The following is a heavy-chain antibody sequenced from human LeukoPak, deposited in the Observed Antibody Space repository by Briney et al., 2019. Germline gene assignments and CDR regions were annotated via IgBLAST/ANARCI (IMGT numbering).Heavy chain of an antibody. CDR2: INPDSGFT. V-gene: IGHV1-2*02. J-gene: IGHJ4*02. CDR1: GYKFTDDY. Sequence: VASVKVSCKASGYKFTDDYMHWVRQAPGQGLEFMGWINPDSGFTNYAQKFKGRVTMTRDTSISTAYLEVRSLTSDDTAAYYCAPTAEAYTSWWKVWGQGTLVTVSS. CDR3: APTAEAYTSWWKV. D-gene: IGHD3-16*01.